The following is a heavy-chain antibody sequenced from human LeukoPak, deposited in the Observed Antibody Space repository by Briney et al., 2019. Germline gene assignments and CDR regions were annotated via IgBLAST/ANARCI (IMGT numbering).Heavy chain of an antibody. Sequence: PSETLSLTCAVSGGSFSGYYWSWIRQPPGKGLEWIGELNESGGTTYNPSLKSRVTISVDTSKSQFSLKLSSVTAADTGVYYCARGLRAARLASWGQGTLVTVSS. CDR2: LNESGGT. V-gene: IGHV4-34*01. J-gene: IGHJ4*02. CDR1: GGSFSGYY. D-gene: IGHD6-6*01. CDR3: ARGLRAARLAS.